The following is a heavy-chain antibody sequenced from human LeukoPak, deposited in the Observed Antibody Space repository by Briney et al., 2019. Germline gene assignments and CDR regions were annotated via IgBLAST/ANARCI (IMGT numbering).Heavy chain of an antibody. V-gene: IGHV4-38-2*01. CDR1: GYSISSGYY. CDR2: IYHSGST. D-gene: IGHD3-3*01. Sequence: SGTLSLTCAVSGYSISSGYYWGWIRQPPGKGLEWIGSIYHSGSTYYNPSLKSRVTISVDTSKNQFSLKLSSVTAADTAVYYCARQHDFWSGYASGFDPWGQGTLVTVSS. J-gene: IGHJ5*02. CDR3: ARQHDFWSGYASGFDP.